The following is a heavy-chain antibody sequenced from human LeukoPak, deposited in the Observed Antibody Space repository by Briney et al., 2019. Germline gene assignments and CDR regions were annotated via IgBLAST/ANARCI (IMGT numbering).Heavy chain of an antibody. Sequence: GGSLRLSCAASGFTFSSYAMSWVRQAPGKGLEWVSAISGSGGSTYYADSVKGRFTISRDNSKNTLYLQMNSLRAEDTAVYYCARDLRYNWNVGAFDIWGQGTMVTVSS. CDR3: ARDLRYNWNVGAFDI. CDR1: GFTFSSYA. V-gene: IGHV3-23*01. J-gene: IGHJ3*02. D-gene: IGHD1-1*01. CDR2: ISGSGGST.